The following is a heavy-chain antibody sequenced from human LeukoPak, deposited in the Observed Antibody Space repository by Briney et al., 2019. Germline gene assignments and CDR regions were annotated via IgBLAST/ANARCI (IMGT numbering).Heavy chain of an antibody. CDR3: ARGHAGENWFDP. CDR1: GYTFTSYD. J-gene: IGHJ5*02. CDR2: MNPNSGNT. Sequence: ASVKVSCKASGYTFTSYDINWVRQATGQGLEWMGWMNPNSGNTGYAQKFQGRVTITRNTSISTAYMELSSLRSEDTAVYYCARGHAGENWFDPWGQGTLVTVSS. V-gene: IGHV1-8*03.